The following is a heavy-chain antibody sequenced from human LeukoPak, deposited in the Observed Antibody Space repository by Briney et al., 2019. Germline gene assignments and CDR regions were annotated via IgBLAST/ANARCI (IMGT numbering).Heavy chain of an antibody. J-gene: IGHJ6*03. CDR1: GGSISTYY. CDR2: IYYDGST. D-gene: IGHD5-18*01. CDR3: AREGRYRYGYNEYHLYMDI. V-gene: IGHV4-59*12. Sequence: PSETLSLTCTVSGGSISTYYWSWIRQSPGKGLEWIGYIYYDGSTNYNPSLKSRVTISVDTSKNQFSLKLSSVTAAKTAVYYCAREGRYRYGYNEYHLYMDIWGKGTTVTVSS.